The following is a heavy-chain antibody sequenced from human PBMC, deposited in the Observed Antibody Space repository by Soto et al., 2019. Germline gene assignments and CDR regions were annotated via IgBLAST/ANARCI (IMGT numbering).Heavy chain of an antibody. V-gene: IGHV3-23*01. J-gene: IGHJ3*02. Sequence: VGSLRLSCAASGFTFSSYAMSWVRQAPGKGLEWVSAISSSGDSTYYAESVRGRFTISRDNSINTLYLQMRSLRPEDTAVYYCAHPRGYGVFDAVDIWGQGTMVTVSS. CDR2: ISSSGDST. CDR3: AHPRGYGVFDAVDI. D-gene: IGHD4-17*01. CDR1: GFTFSSYA.